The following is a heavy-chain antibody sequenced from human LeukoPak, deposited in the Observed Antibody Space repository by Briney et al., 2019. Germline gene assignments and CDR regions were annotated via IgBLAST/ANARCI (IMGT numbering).Heavy chain of an antibody. CDR2: IYSGGST. CDR3: ARSGYCSGGSCYLDAFDI. D-gene: IGHD2-15*01. CDR1: GFTVSSNY. Sequence: GGSLRLSCAPSGFTVSSNYMSWVREAPGKGLEWVSVIYSGGSTYYANSVKGRFTISRDNSKNTLYLQMNSLRAEDTAVYYCARSGYCSGGSCYLDAFDIWGQGTMVTVSS. J-gene: IGHJ3*02. V-gene: IGHV3-53*01.